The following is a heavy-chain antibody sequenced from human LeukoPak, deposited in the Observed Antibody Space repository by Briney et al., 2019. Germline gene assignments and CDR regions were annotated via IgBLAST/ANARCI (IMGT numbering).Heavy chain of an antibody. D-gene: IGHD2-21*02. CDR1: GFTFSSYE. CDR3: ARMDRVVTAIPDFHY. V-gene: IGHV3-48*03. CDR2: INSDGSII. Sequence: GGSLRLSCAASGFTFSSYEINWVRQAPGKGLEWVSYINSDGSIIYYADSVKGRFTISRDNGKNSLYLQMNSLRADDTAVYYCARMDRVVTAIPDFHYWGQGTLVTVSS. J-gene: IGHJ4*02.